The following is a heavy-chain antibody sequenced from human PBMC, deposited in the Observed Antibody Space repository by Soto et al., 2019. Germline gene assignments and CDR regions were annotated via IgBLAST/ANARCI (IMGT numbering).Heavy chain of an antibody. Sequence: SETLSLTCTVSGGSISSSSYYWGWIRQPPGKGLEWIGSIYYSGSTYYNPSLKSRVTISVDTSKDQFSLKLSSVTAADTAVYYCARQIEYSSGWPDYWGQGTLVTVSS. V-gene: IGHV4-39*01. CDR2: IYYSGST. CDR1: GGSISSSSYY. J-gene: IGHJ4*02. CDR3: ARQIEYSSGWPDY. D-gene: IGHD6-19*01.